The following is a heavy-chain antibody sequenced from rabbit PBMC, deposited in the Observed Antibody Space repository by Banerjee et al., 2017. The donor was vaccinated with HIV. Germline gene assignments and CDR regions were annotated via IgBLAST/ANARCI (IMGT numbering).Heavy chain of an antibody. Sequence: QSLEESGGDLVKPGASLTLTCTASGVDFSSSYWICWCRQAPGKGLEWSVCIYAGSGTTYYATWAKGRFPISKTSSTTVTLQMTSLTAADTATHFCARDLAGVIGWNFALWGQGTLVTVS. CDR2: IYAGSGTT. J-gene: IGHJ3*01. CDR3: ARDLAGVIGWNFAL. V-gene: IGHV1S40*01. D-gene: IGHD4-1*01. CDR1: GVDFSSSYW.